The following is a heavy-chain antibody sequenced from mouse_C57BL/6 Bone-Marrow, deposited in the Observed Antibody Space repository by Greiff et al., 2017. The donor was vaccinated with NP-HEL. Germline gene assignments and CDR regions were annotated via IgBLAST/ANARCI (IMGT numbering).Heavy chain of an antibody. CDR1: GFTFSSYA. V-gene: IGHV5-9-1*02. J-gene: IGHJ2*01. Sequence: EVKLVESGEGLVKPGESLKLSCAASGFTFSSYAMSWVRQTPEKRLEWVAYISSGGDYIYYADTVKGRFTISRDNARNTLYLQMSSLKSEDTAMYYCTREDYYFDYWGQGTTLTVSS. CDR2: ISSGGDYI. CDR3: TREDYYFDY.